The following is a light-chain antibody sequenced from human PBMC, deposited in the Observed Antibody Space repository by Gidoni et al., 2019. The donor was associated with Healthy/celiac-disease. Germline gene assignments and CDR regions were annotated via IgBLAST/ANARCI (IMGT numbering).Light chain of an antibody. J-gene: IGKJ2*01. CDR3: MQGTHWLYT. V-gene: IGKV2-30*02. Sequence: DVVMTQSPLSLPVTLGQPASISCRSSQSLVHSDGNTYLNWFQQRPGQSPRRLICKVSNRDSGVPDRFSGSGSGTDFTLKISRVEAEDVGVYYCMQGTHWLYTFGQXTKLEIK. CDR1: QSLVHSDGNTY. CDR2: KVS.